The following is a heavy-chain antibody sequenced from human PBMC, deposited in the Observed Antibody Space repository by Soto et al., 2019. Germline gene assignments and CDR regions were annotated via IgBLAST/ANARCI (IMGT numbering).Heavy chain of an antibody. CDR2: INTGGVST. CDR1: GYTFTTYY. J-gene: IGHJ2*01. Sequence: QVQLVQSGAEVKKPGASVEVSCKASGYTFTTYYIHWVRHAPGQGLEWMGVINTGGVSTKYAQKFQDRVTMTSETSTSTVYMDLSSLRSEDTAVYFCARGGNGDNVGYWYFDLWGRGTQVTVSP. D-gene: IGHD4-17*01. V-gene: IGHV1-46*01. CDR3: ARGGNGDNVGYWYFDL.